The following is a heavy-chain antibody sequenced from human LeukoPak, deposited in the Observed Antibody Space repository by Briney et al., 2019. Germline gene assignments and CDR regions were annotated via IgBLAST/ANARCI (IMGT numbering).Heavy chain of an antibody. CDR3: ARVLPWGAGIDN. Sequence: SETLSLTCPVCGGSISSYYWSWLQQPPGKGLEWMGYIYYSESTNYNPSLKSRVTISVDTSKNQFSLKLSSVTAADTAVYYCARVLPWGAGIDNWGEGTLVTVSS. CDR2: IYYSEST. V-gene: IGHV4-59*01. D-gene: IGHD4/OR15-4a*01. J-gene: IGHJ4*02. CDR1: GGSISSYY.